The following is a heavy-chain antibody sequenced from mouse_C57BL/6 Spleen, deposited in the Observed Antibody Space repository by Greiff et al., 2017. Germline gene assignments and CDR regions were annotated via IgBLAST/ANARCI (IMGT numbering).Heavy chain of an antibody. V-gene: IGHV5-17*01. CDR2: ISSGSSTI. CDR3: ATYYDYDFDS. CDR1: GFTFSDYG. Sequence: EVMLVESGGGLVKPGGSLKLSCAASGFTFSDYGMHWVRQAPEKGLEWVAYISSGSSTIYYADTVKGRFTISRDNAKNTLFLQMTSLRSEDTAMYYCATYYDYDFDSWGQGTTLTVSS. J-gene: IGHJ2*01. D-gene: IGHD2-4*01.